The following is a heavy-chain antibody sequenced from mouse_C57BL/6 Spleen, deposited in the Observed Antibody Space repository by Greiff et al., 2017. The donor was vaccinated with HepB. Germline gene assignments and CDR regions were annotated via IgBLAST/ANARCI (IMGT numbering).Heavy chain of an antibody. CDR3: ARRAGGPHYYAMDY. D-gene: IGHD3-1*01. CDR2: IDPSDSYT. J-gene: IGHJ4*01. V-gene: IGHV1-50*01. Sequence: QVQLKQPGAELVKPGASVKLSCKASGYTFTSYWMQWVKQRPGQGLEWIGEIDPSDSYTNYNQKFKGKATLTVDTSSSTAYMQLSSLTSEDSAVYYCARRAGGPHYYAMDYWGQGTSVTVSS. CDR1: GYTFTSYW.